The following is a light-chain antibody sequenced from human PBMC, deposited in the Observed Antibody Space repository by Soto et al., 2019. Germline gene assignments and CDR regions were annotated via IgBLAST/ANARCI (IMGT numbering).Light chain of an antibody. CDR3: QQRYNWPLT. J-gene: IGKJ1*01. CDR1: QSVGSY. V-gene: IGKV3-11*01. CDR2: DAS. Sequence: EVVFAQAPSTLSLSPGERSTPCVRASQSVGSYLAWYQQKFGQAPRLLIYDASNRATGIPARFSGSGSATDFTLTISSLEPEDFAIYYCQQRYNWPLTFGQGTKVDIK.